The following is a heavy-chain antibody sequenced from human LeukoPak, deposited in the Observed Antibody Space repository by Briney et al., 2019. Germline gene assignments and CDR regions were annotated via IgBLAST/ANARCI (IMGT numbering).Heavy chain of an antibody. V-gene: IGHV3-33*01. CDR2: IWYVGSNK. D-gene: IGHD6-13*01. Sequence: PGGSLRLSCAASGFTFSSYGMHWVRQAPGKGLEWVAVIWYVGSNKYYADSVKGRFTISRDNSKNTLYLQMNSLRAEDTAVYYCARDAAAAAGTAYYYYGMDVWGQGTTVTVSS. CDR1: GFTFSSYG. CDR3: ARDAAAAAGTAYYYYGMDV. J-gene: IGHJ6*02.